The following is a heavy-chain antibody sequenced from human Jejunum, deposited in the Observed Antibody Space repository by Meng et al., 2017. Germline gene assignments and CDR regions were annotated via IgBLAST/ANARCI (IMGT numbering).Heavy chain of an antibody. J-gene: IGHJ4*02. CDR2: MNSDGNI. Sequence: GGSLRLSCAASGFTVSSTFMSWVRQAPGKGLEWVSKMNSDGNINYGDSVKGRFTISRDNSKNTMYLQMSSLRAEDTAVYYCAGGRFDYWGQGTLVTVSS. V-gene: IGHV3-66*02. CDR3: AGGRFDY. CDR1: GFTVSSTF.